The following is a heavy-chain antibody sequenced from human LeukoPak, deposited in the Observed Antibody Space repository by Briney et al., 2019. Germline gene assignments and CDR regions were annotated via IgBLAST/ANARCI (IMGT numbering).Heavy chain of an antibody. Sequence: GGSLRLSCAAYGFTFSSYSMNWVRQAPGKGLEWVSSISSSSSYIYYADSVKGRFTISRDNAKNSLYLQMNSLRAEDTAVYYCARGQSRYSGYDQPRVYYMDVWGKGTTVTVSS. V-gene: IGHV3-21*01. CDR2: ISSSSSYI. D-gene: IGHD5-12*01. CDR1: GFTFSSYS. CDR3: ARGQSRYSGYDQPRVYYMDV. J-gene: IGHJ6*03.